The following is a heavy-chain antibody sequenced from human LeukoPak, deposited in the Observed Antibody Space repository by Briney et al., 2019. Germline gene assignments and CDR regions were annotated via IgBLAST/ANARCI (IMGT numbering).Heavy chain of an antibody. J-gene: IGHJ4*02. Sequence: SETLSLTCVVAGVSVSDNYWWSWVRQPPGKGLEWIGEIDRSGSATYNPSLKSRVTISVDKSKKLFFLEVTSVTAADTAAYYCATNGYYSIDYWGQGTLVTVSS. CDR2: IDRSGSA. D-gene: IGHD4-17*01. CDR1: GVSVSDNYW. V-gene: IGHV4/OR15-8*01. CDR3: ATNGYYSIDY.